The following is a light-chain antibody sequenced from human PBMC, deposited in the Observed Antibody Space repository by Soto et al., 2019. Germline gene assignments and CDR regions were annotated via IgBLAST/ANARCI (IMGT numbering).Light chain of an antibody. Sequence: EIVLTQSPGTLSLSPGERATLSCRASQSVSSSYLAWYQQKPGQAPRLLIYGASSRATGIPDRFSGSGSGTDFTLTISRLEPEDFALCYCQQHINWPLTFGGGTKVDIK. CDR2: GAS. J-gene: IGKJ4*01. CDR3: QQHINWPLT. V-gene: IGKV3D-20*02. CDR1: QSVSSSY.